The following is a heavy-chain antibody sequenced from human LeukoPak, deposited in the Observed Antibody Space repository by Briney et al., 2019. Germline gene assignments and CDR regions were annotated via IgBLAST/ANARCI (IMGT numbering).Heavy chain of an antibody. CDR3: ARGTPERAGYFDY. J-gene: IGHJ4*02. CDR1: GGSISSSSYY. Sequence: PSETLSLTCTVSGGSISSSSYYWGWIRQPPGKGLEWIGSIYYSGSTYYNPSLKSRVTISVDTSKNQFSLKLSSVTAADTAVYYCARGTPERAGYFDYWGQGTLVTVSS. V-gene: IGHV4-39*07. D-gene: IGHD6-19*01. CDR2: IYYSGST.